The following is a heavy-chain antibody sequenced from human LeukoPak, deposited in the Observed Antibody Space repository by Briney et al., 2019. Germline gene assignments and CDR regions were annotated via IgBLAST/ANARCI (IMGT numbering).Heavy chain of an antibody. V-gene: IGHV4-31*03. CDR1: GGSISSGGYY. Sequence: SQTLSLTCTVSGGSISSGGYYWSWIRQHPGKGLEWLGYIYYSGSNYYNPSLKSRVTISVDTSKNQFSLKLSSVTAADTAVYYCARDRIAAPNGWFDPWGQGTLVTVSS. D-gene: IGHD6-13*01. CDR2: IYYSGSN. CDR3: ARDRIAAPNGWFDP. J-gene: IGHJ5*02.